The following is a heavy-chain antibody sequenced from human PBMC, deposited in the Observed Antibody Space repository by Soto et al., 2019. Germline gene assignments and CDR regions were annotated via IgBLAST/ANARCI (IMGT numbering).Heavy chain of an antibody. CDR3: ARDREYGSGLYYYYGMDV. V-gene: IGHV4-61*01. J-gene: IGHJ6*02. Sequence: SETLSLTCTVSGGSVSSGSYYWSWIRQPPGKGLEWIGYIYYSGSTNYNPSLKSRVTISVDTSKNQFSLKLSSVTAADTAVYYCARDREYGSGLYYYYGMDVWGQGTTVTVSS. D-gene: IGHD3-10*01. CDR1: GGSVSSGSYY. CDR2: IYYSGST.